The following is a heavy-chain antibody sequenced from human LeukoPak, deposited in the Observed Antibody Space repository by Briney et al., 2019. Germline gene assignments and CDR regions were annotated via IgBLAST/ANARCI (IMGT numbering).Heavy chain of an antibody. V-gene: IGHV1-69*13. Sequence: SVKVSCKASGGTFSSYAISWVRQAPGQGLEWMGGIIPIFGTANYAQKFQGRVTITADESTSTAYMELSSLRSEDTAVYYCAADLAAAGTYDYWGQGTLVTVSS. CDR3: AADLAAAGTYDY. CDR1: GGTFSSYA. CDR2: IIPIFGTA. J-gene: IGHJ4*02. D-gene: IGHD6-13*01.